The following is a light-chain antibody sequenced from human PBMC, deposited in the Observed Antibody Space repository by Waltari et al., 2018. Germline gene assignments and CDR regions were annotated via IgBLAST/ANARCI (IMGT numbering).Light chain of an antibody. CDR1: QSVSSY. Sequence: EIVLTQSPATLSLSPGERATLSCRASQSVSSYLAWYQQKPGQAPRLLIYDASNRATGIPARFSGSGSGTDFTLTISSLGPEDFAVYYCQQRSNWPPRATFGGGTKVEIK. J-gene: IGKJ4*01. CDR2: DAS. V-gene: IGKV3-11*01. CDR3: QQRSNWPPRAT.